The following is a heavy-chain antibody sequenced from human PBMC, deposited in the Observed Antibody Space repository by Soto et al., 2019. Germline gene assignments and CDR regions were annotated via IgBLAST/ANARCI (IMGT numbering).Heavy chain of an antibody. Sequence: SETLSLTCPVSGGSISSYYWSWIRQPRGRGLEWIGCIHYSGSTNYNPSLKSRVTISIDTSKNQFSLKLNSVTAADTAVYYCARQYPATYSLALFDYWGQGNQVTVSS. CDR3: ARQYPATYSLALFDY. J-gene: IGHJ4*02. D-gene: IGHD2-15*01. V-gene: IGHV4-59*08. CDR1: GGSISSYY. CDR2: IHYSGST.